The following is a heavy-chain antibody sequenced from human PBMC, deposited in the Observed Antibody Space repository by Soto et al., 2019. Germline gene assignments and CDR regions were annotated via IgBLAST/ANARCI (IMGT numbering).Heavy chain of an antibody. J-gene: IGHJ6*02. Sequence: GGSLRLSCAASGFTFDDHGMHWVRQGPGKGLEWVSGITWNSATIGYAASVKGRFTISRDNAKNSLYLQMSSLTTEDTAVYYCAKDRWARDSIDVWGQGTTVTVSS. CDR1: GFTFDDHG. CDR3: AKDRWARDSIDV. CDR2: ITWNSATI. V-gene: IGHV3-9*01.